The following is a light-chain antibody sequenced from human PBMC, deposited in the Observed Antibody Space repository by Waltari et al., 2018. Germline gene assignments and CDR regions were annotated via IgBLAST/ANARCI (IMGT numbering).Light chain of an antibody. CDR3: QQYNRWPPST. Sequence: EIVMTQSPATLSVSPGGRATLSCRASQSVYTNLAWYQQKPGQAPRLLIYDASTRATGIPARFTGSGSGTEFTLTISSLQSEDSAVYSCQQYNRWPPSTFGQGTRLEIK. CDR2: DAS. V-gene: IGKV3D-15*01. J-gene: IGKJ5*01. CDR1: QSVYTN.